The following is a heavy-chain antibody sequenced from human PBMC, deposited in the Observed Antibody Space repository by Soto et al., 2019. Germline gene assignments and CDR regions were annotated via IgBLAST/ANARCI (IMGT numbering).Heavy chain of an antibody. CDR3: ARGRHGAAGLHDAFDI. J-gene: IGHJ3*02. D-gene: IGHD6-13*01. V-gene: IGHV4-34*01. CDR1: GGSSSGCY. Sequence: SETLSLTCAVYGGSSSGCYWSWIRQPPGKGLEWIGEINHSGSTNYNPSLKSRVTISVDTSKNQFSLKLSSVTAADTAVYYCARGRHGAAGLHDAFDIWGQGTMVTVSS. CDR2: INHSGST.